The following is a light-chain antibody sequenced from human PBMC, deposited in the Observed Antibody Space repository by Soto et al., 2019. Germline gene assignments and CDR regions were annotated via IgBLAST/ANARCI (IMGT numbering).Light chain of an antibody. CDR3: LQYARSLT. CDR1: QSVSSTF. V-gene: IGKV3-20*01. CDR2: GAS. Sequence: EIVLTQSPGSLSLSQGERATLSCRASQSVSSTFFAWYQQKPGQAPRLLIYGASSRATGIPDRFSGSGSGTDFTLTISSLQPEASAVYYCLQYARSLTFGQGTKVEIK. J-gene: IGKJ1*01.